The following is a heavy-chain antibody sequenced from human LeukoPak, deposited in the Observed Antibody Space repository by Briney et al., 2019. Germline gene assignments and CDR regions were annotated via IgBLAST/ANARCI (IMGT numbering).Heavy chain of an antibody. D-gene: IGHD6-6*01. CDR2: IYYSGST. CDR3: ARPAYSSSNAFDI. Sequence: SETLSLTCTVSGGSISSSNYYWGWIRQPPGKGLEWIGSIYYSGSTYYNPSLKSRVTISVDTSKNQFSLKLSSVTAADTAVYYCARPAYSSSNAFDIWGQGTMVTVSS. V-gene: IGHV4-39*01. CDR1: GGSISSSNYY. J-gene: IGHJ3*02.